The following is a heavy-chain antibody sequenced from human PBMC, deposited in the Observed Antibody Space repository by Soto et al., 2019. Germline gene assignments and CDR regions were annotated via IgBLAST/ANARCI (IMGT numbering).Heavy chain of an antibody. D-gene: IGHD5-18*01. Sequence: GGSLRLSCAASGFTVSSNYMSWVRQAPGKGLEWVSVIYSGGSTYYADSVKGRFTISRNNSKNTLYLQMNSLRAEDTAVYYCARAVPEDTAMALGYYYYMDVWGKGTTVTVSS. CDR3: ARAVPEDTAMALGYYYYMDV. J-gene: IGHJ6*03. CDR1: GFTVSSNY. CDR2: IYSGGST. V-gene: IGHV3-66*01.